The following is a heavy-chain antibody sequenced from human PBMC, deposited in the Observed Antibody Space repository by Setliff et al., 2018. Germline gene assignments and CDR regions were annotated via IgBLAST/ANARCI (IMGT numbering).Heavy chain of an antibody. Sequence: LTCTVSGGSISSSSYYWGWIRQPPGKGLEWIGSIFYSGSTYYNPSLKSRVTISVDTSKNQFSLKLSSVTAADTAVYYCARPSKYYDILTGYYHNWFDPWGQGTLVTVSS. CDR2: IFYSGST. V-gene: IGHV4-39*01. CDR3: ARPSKYYDILTGYYHNWFDP. D-gene: IGHD3-9*01. J-gene: IGHJ5*02. CDR1: GGSISSSSYY.